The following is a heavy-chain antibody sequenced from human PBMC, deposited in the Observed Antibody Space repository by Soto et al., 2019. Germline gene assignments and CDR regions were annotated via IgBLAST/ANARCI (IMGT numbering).Heavy chain of an antibody. V-gene: IGHV3-11*06. J-gene: IGHJ4*02. CDR3: ARDLAFGGVIDF. Sequence: GGSLRLSCAASGFTFSDYYMSWIRQAPGKGLEWLSYISSSSSSHIQYADSVKGRFTISRDNAKNSLYLQMDSLRAEDTAFYYCARDLAFGGVIDFWGQGILVTVSS. D-gene: IGHD3-16*01. CDR2: ISSSSSSHI. CDR1: GFTFSDYY.